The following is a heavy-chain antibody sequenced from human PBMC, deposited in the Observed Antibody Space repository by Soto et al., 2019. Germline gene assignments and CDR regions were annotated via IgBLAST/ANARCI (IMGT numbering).Heavy chain of an antibody. V-gene: IGHV5-51*01. J-gene: IGHJ4*02. CDR2: IYPDDSDT. Sequence: LGESLKISCKASGYNFATYWIGWVRQMPGRGLEWMVIIYPDDSDTRYSPSFQGQVTISADKSISTAYLQWNSLKASDTAMYYCARRGNSWLNFDSWGQGTLVTVSS. CDR3: ARRGNSWLNFDS. D-gene: IGHD6-13*01. CDR1: GYNFATYW.